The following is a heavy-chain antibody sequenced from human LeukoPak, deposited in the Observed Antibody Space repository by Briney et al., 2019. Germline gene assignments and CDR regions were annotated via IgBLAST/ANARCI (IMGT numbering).Heavy chain of an antibody. V-gene: IGHV3-23*05. CDR1: GFTFSAYA. Sequence: PGGSLRLSCEASGFTFSAYAMTWVRQAPGKGLEWVSSIGSDNKPHYSESVKGRFAISRDNSKNILFLHLNSLRVEDTAVYYCARGASIAAAGTGEKSNWFDPWGQGTLVTVSS. CDR3: ARGASIAAAGTGEKSNWFDP. D-gene: IGHD6-13*01. J-gene: IGHJ5*02. CDR2: IGSDNKP.